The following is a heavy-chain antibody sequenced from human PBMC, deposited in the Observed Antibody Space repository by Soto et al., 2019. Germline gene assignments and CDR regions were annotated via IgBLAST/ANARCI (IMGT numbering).Heavy chain of an antibody. V-gene: IGHV4-31*03. J-gene: IGHJ6*02. D-gene: IGHD3-10*01. CDR2: IYYSGST. CDR1: GGSISSGGYY. Sequence: QVQLQESGPGLVKPSQTLSLTCTVSGGSISSGGYYWSWIRQHPGKGLEWIGYIYYSGSTYYNPSLKSRVTISVDTSKNQFSLKLSSVTAADTAVYYCARDRNGSGSYLYGMDVWGQGTTFTVSS. CDR3: ARDRNGSGSYLYGMDV.